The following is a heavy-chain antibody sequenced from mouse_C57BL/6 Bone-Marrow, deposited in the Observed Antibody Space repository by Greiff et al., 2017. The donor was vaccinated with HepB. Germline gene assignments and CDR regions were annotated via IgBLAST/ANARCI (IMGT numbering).Heavy chain of an antibody. J-gene: IGHJ2*01. CDR1: GYTFTDYN. V-gene: IGHV1-22*01. CDR3: ARSRYYGSSYGFDY. Sequence: EVQLQQSGPELVKPGASVKMSCKASGYTFTDYNMHWLKQSHGKSLEWIGYINPNNGGTSYNQKFKGKATLTVNKSSSTAYMELRSLTSEDSAVYYCARSRYYGSSYGFDYWGQGTTLTVSS. D-gene: IGHD1-1*01. CDR2: INPNNGGT.